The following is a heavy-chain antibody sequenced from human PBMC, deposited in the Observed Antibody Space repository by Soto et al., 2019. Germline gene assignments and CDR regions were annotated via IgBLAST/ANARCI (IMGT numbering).Heavy chain of an antibody. V-gene: IGHV3-33*01. D-gene: IGHD3-10*01. Sequence: QVPLVESGGGVVQPGRSLSLSCAASGFTFSSYGIHWVRQAPGKGLEWVAVIWYDGSNKYYADSVKGRFTISRDNCKITLYLQMSSPRAENRTVYYCARDVLVRGIKYHGMDVWGQGTTVTVS. CDR3: ARDVLVRGIKYHGMDV. CDR1: GFTFSSYG. J-gene: IGHJ6*02. CDR2: IWYDGSNK.